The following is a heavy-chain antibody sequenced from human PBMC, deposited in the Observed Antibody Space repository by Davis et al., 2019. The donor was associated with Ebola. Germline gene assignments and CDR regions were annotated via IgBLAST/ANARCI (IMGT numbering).Heavy chain of an antibody. V-gene: IGHV4-39*01. CDR3: AGPWYSGTYYDAYDI. CDR2: FSYGDNT. Sequence: MPSESLSLTCTVSAASISSRRYYWGWIRQPPGKGLEWVGSFSYGDNTHYYNPSLRSRVTISVDTSRNQFSLKLSSATAADTAVYYCAGPWYSGTYYDAYDIWGQGTMVAVSS. CDR1: AASISSRRYY. J-gene: IGHJ3*02. D-gene: IGHD1-26*01.